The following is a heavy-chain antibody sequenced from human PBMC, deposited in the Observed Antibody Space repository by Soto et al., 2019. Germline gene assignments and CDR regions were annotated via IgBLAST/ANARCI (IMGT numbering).Heavy chain of an antibody. J-gene: IGHJ4*02. CDR1: GGSISSYY. V-gene: IGHV4-59*01. CDR3: ARSDGRY. Sequence: SETLSLTCTVPGGSISSYYWSWIRQPPGKGLEWIGYMYYSGSTNYNPSLKSRVTISVDTSKNQFSLKLSSVTAADTAVYYCARSDGRYWGQGTPDPVSS. CDR2: MYYSGST.